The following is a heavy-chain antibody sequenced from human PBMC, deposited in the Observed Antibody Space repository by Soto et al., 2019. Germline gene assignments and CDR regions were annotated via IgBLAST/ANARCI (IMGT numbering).Heavy chain of an antibody. Sequence: QVQLQESGPGLVKPSQTLSLTCTVSGDSISSVTNFWSWIRQPPGKALEWMGFIHHSGTTFYNPSLKSRVMISGDTSENKISLKMTSLTAADTAVYYCARARGYCSGTSCSLFYFYGLDVWGQGTKVSVSS. D-gene: IGHD2-2*01. J-gene: IGHJ6*02. CDR1: GDSISSVTNF. CDR3: ARARGYCSGTSCSLFYFYGLDV. CDR2: IHHSGTT. V-gene: IGHV4-30-4*01.